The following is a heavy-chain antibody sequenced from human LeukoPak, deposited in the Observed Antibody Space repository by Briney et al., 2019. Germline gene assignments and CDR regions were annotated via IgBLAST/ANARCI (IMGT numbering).Heavy chain of an antibody. D-gene: IGHD3-10*01. V-gene: IGHV3-30*02. CDR3: AIWFGASN. J-gene: IGHJ4*02. CDR2: IRYDGSNK. CDR1: GFTFSSYG. Sequence: PGGSLRLSCAASGFTFSSYGMHWVRQAPGKGLEWVAFIRYDGSNKYYADSVKGRFTISGDNAKNSLYLQMNSLRAEDTAVYYCAIWFGASNWGQGTLVTVSS.